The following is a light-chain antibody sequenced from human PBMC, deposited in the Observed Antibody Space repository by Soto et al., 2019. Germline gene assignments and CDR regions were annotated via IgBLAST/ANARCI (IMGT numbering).Light chain of an antibody. V-gene: IGLV2-14*01. CDR1: STDVGGYNY. CDR3: SSYTSSSTWV. J-gene: IGLJ2*01. CDR2: EVS. Sequence: QSVLTQPASVSGSPGQSITIPCTGTSTDVGGYNYVSWYQQHPGKAPKLLIYEVSNRPSGVSDRFSGSKSGNTASLTISGLQAEDEADYYCSSYTSSSTWVFGGGTKRPS.